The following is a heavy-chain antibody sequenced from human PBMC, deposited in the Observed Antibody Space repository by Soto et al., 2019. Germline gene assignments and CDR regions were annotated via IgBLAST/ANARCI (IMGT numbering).Heavy chain of an antibody. CDR1: GFTFSSYT. CDR3: ARDXGYSSSWNVYYYYGMDV. J-gene: IGHJ6*02. Sequence: GGSLRLSCAASGFTFSSYTMNWVRQAPGKGLEWVSSITSISTYIYYADSVKGRFTISRDNTKNSLYLQMNSLRAEDTAVYYCARDXGYSSSWNVYYYYGMDVWGQGTTVTVSS. D-gene: IGHD6-13*01. V-gene: IGHV3-21*01. CDR2: ITSISTYI.